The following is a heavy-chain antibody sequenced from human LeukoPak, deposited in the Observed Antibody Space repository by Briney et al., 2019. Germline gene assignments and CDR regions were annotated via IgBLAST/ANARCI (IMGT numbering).Heavy chain of an antibody. CDR1: GYTFTSYD. Sequence: GASVKVSCKASGYTFTSYDINWVRQATGQGLEWMGWMNPNSGNTGYAQKFQGRVTMTRNTSISTAYMELSSLRSEDTAVYYFARAEKQLLFEDWFDPWGQGTLVTVSS. CDR3: ARAEKQLLFEDWFDP. CDR2: MNPNSGNT. V-gene: IGHV1-8*01. D-gene: IGHD5-18*01. J-gene: IGHJ5*02.